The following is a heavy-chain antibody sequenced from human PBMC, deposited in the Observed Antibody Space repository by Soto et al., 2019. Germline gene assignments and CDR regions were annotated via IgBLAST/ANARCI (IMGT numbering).Heavy chain of an antibody. CDR3: AKDLLESDYDFWSGYYGMDV. V-gene: IGHV3-30*18. CDR1: GCTFSSFG. Sequence: MRLSWAVFGCTFSSFGSRWVRQAPGKGLEWVAVISYDGSNKYYADSVKGRFTISRDNSKNTLYLQMNSLRAEDTAVYYCAKDLLESDYDFWSGYYGMDVWGQGTTVTVSS. J-gene: IGHJ6*02. D-gene: IGHD3-3*01. CDR2: ISYDGSNK.